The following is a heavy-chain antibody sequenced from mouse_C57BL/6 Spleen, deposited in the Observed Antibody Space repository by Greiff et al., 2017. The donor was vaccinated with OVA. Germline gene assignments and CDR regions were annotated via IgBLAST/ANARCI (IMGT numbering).Heavy chain of an antibody. V-gene: IGHV1-15*01. D-gene: IGHD1-1*01. CDR2: IDPETGGT. CDR1: GYTFTDYE. J-gene: IGHJ4*01. CDR3: TREDDYGSSPGAMDY. Sequence: VQLVESGAELVRPGASVTLSCKASGYTFTDYEMHWVKQTPVHGLEWIGAIDPETGGTAYNQKFKGKAILTADKSSSTAYMELRSLTSEDSAVYYCTREDDYGSSPGAMDYWGQGTSVTVSS.